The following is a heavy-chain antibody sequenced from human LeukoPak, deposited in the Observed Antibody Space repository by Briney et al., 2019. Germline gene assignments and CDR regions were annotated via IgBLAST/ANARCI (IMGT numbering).Heavy chain of an antibody. CDR2: IYSNGDT. CDR1: GITFSNAW. V-gene: IGHV3-53*01. CDR3: ARSNGVTTVAPFDY. Sequence: GGSLRLSCAVSGITFSNAWMSWVRQAPGKGLEWVSVIYSNGDTYYTDSVKGRFTISRDNSKNTLYLQMNSLRAEDTAVYHCARSNGVTTVAPFDYWGQGTLVTVSS. J-gene: IGHJ4*02. D-gene: IGHD4-23*01.